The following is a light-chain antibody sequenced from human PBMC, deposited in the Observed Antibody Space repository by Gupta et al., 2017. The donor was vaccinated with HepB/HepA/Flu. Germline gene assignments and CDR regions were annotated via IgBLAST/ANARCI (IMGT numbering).Light chain of an antibody. V-gene: IGKV1-39*01. CDR2: AAS. CDR3: QQSYNNPWT. CDR1: QNISTY. J-gene: IGKJ1*01. Sequence: DIQMTQSPSSLSASVADRVTITCRASQNISTYLNWYQQQPGKAPKLLIYAASSLQSGVPSRFSGSGSGTDFTLTISRLQPEDFATYYCQQSYNNPWTFGQGTKVEI.